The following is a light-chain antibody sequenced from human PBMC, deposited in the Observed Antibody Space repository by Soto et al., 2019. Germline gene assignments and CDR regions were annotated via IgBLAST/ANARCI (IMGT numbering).Light chain of an antibody. V-gene: IGKV3-20*01. Sequence: EIVMTRYTATQPLAAKERTSRCCRAIQRVTRNLAWYQHTPRQAPRLLNYGASSRATGIPYRVSCSASGTHFTLTISRLEPQDFALYYCQQYASSPMVTFGEGTRLEI. J-gene: IGKJ5*01. CDR3: QQYASSPMVT. CDR2: GAS. CDR1: QRVTRN.